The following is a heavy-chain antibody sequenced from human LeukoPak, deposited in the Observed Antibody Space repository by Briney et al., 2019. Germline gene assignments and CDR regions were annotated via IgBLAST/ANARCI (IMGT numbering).Heavy chain of an antibody. V-gene: IGHV3-30*04. J-gene: IGHJ4*02. CDR1: GFTFSSYA. CDR2: ISYDGSNK. CDR3: ARDDGGNSAGFGY. D-gene: IGHD4-23*01. Sequence: GGSLRLSCAASGFTFSSYAMHWVRQAPGKGLEWVAVISYDGSNKYYADSVKGRFTISRDNSKNALYLQMNSLRAEDTAVYYCARDDGGNSAGFGYWGQGTLVTVSS.